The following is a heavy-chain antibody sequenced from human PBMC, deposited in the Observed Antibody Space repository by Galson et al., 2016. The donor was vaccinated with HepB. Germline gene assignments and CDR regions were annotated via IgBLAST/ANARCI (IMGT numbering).Heavy chain of an antibody. V-gene: IGHV1-46*01. CDR3: AGEGGSSWGFDY. J-gene: IGHJ4*02. CDR2: VDPN. CDR1: GFSLTSFY. D-gene: IGHD1-26*01. Sequence: SVKVSCKASGFSLTSFYIHWVRQAPGQGLEWLGIVDPNYPQQFQGRVSMTRDTTSSTVYMELNSLTSEDTAVYYCAGEGGSSWGFDYWGQGTLVIVSS.